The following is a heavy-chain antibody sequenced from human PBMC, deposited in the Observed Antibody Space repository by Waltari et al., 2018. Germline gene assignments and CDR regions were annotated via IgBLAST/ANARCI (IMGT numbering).Heavy chain of an antibody. J-gene: IGHJ4*02. CDR2: INPNSGGT. Sequence: QVQLVQSGAEVKKPGASVKVSCKASGYTFTGYYMHWVRQAPGQGLEWMGWINPNSGGTNYAQKCQGRVTMTRDTSISTAYMELSRLRSDDTAVYYCARLGFSGPSFDYWGQGTLVTVSS. V-gene: IGHV1-2*02. CDR1: GYTFTGYY. CDR3: ARLGFSGPSFDY. D-gene: IGHD5-12*01.